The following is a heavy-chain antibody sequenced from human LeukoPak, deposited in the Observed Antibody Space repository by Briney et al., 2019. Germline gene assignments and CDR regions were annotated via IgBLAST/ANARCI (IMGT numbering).Heavy chain of an antibody. CDR2: ISRSSSYI. Sequence: GGSLRLSCAASGFIFSSYSMNWVRQAPGEGLEWVSSISRSSSYIHYADSVKGRFTISRDNAKNSLYLQMNSLRAEDTAVYYCARDRFPSLGELSLGTDYWGQGTLVTVSS. CDR3: ARDRFPSLGELSLGTDY. J-gene: IGHJ4*02. CDR1: GFIFSSYS. D-gene: IGHD3-16*02. V-gene: IGHV3-21*01.